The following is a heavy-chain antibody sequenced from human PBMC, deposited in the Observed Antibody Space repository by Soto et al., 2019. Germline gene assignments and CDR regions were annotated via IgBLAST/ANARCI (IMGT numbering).Heavy chain of an antibody. CDR1: GGSFSGYY. CDR3: AREAGTYHIDY. V-gene: IGHV4-34*01. J-gene: IGHJ4*02. CDR2: INHSGST. Sequence: QVQLQQWGAGLLKPSETLSLTCAVYGGSFSGYYWSWIRQPPGKGLEWIGEINHSGSTNYNPSLKSRGTISVDTSKNQFSLKLSSVTAADTAVYYCAREAGTYHIDYWGQGTLVTVSS. D-gene: IGHD6-19*01.